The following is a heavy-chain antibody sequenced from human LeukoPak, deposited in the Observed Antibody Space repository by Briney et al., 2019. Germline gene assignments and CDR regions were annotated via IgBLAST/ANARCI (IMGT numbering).Heavy chain of an antibody. CDR1: GFTFSSYS. Sequence: GGSLRLSCAASGFTFSSYSMNWVRQAPGKGLEWVSYISSGGSTIYYADSVKGRFTISRDNAKNSLYLQMNSLRAEDTAVYYCAREVRDVSAYHGFDYWGQGTLVAVSS. J-gene: IGHJ4*02. CDR2: ISSGGSTI. CDR3: AREVRDVSAYHGFDY. V-gene: IGHV3-48*04. D-gene: IGHD3-10*01.